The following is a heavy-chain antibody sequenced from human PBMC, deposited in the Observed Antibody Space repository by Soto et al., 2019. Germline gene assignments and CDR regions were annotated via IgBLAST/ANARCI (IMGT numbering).Heavy chain of an antibody. J-gene: IGHJ6*02. CDR2: ISGSAGST. CDR3: AKAEGSGSYYDVQKYGMDV. Sequence: PGGSLRLSCAASGFTFSNYSMSWVRQAPGRRLEWVSAISGSAGSTYYADSVKGRFTISRDNSKNTLYLQMNSLRAEDTAVYYCAKAEGSGSYYDVQKYGMDVWGQGTTVTSP. CDR1: GFTFSNYS. V-gene: IGHV3-23*01. D-gene: IGHD3-10*01.